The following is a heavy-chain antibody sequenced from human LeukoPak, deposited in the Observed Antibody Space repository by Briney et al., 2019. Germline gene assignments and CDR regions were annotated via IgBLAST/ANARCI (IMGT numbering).Heavy chain of an antibody. CDR1: GGSISSGGYS. J-gene: IGHJ3*02. CDR3: ASLYSSSWYHAFDI. CDR2: IYHSGST. V-gene: IGHV4-30-2*01. Sequence: SETLSLTCAVSGGSISSGGYSWIWIRQPPGKGLEWIGYIYHSGSTYYNPSLKSRVTISVDRSKNQFSLKLSAVTAADTAVYYCASLYSSSWYHAFDIWGQGTMVTVSS. D-gene: IGHD6-13*01.